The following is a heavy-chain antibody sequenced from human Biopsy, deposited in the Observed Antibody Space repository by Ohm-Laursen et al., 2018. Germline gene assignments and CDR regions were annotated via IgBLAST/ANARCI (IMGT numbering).Heavy chain of an antibody. Sequence: SETLSLTCTVSGASNTSYYWSWIRQPAGKGLEWIGHTYKGGNTNHNPSLKSRVSMSVDTSKNQLSLTLRSVTAADTAVYYCARDLPSSYYYAMDVWGQGTTVTVSS. V-gene: IGHV4-4*07. CDR3: ARDLPSSYYYAMDV. CDR1: GASNTSYY. J-gene: IGHJ6*02. CDR2: TYKGGNT.